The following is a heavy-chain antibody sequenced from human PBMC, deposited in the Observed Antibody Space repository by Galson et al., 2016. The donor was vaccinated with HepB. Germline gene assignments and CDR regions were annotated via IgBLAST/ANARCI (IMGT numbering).Heavy chain of an antibody. D-gene: IGHD3-10*01. V-gene: IGHV3-11*06. CDR1: AFTFSDHY. CDR3: ERLGEPCDYLDN. CDR2: ISTSSSFA. Sequence: SLRLSCAGSAFTFSDHYMSWIRQAPGKGLEWVAFISTSSSFANYADSVMGRFNISRDNAKNSLFLQMNSLRADDTAIYYCERLGEPCDYLDNWGQGTLVTVAS. J-gene: IGHJ4*02.